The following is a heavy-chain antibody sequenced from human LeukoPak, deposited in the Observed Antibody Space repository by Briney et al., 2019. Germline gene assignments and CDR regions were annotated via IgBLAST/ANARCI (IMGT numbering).Heavy chain of an antibody. CDR1: GYSISTGYY. D-gene: IGHD3-16*02. Sequence: SETLSLTCTVSGYSISTGYYWDWIRQPPGKGLEWIGTFYHSGSTYYNPSLKSRVTISVDTSKNQFSLKLSSVTAADTAVYYCARYDVWGTYRAFDYWGQGTLVTVSS. J-gene: IGHJ4*02. CDR2: FYHSGST. CDR3: ARYDVWGTYRAFDY. V-gene: IGHV4-38-2*02.